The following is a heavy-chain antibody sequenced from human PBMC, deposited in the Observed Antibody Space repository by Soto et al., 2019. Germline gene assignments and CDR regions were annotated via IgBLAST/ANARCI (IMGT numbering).Heavy chain of an antibody. CDR3: AKGADYDILTGPRAVKNDY. J-gene: IGHJ4*02. V-gene: IGHV3-23*01. CDR2: ISGSGARA. Sequence: PGGSLRLSCAASGFTFSSYAINWVRQAPGKGLEWVSAISGSGARAYYAESVEGRFTISRDNSRNTLYLQMDSLRAEDTAVYYCAKGADYDILTGPRAVKNDYWGQGILVTVPS. CDR1: GFTFSSYA. D-gene: IGHD3-9*01.